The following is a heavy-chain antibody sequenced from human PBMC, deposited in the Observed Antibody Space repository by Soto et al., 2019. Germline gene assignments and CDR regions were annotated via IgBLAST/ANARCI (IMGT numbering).Heavy chain of an antibody. D-gene: IGHD3-22*01. CDR2: IIPIFGTA. CDR1: GGIFSSYA. CDR3: AGVGSGYVWFNEF. Sequence: QEQLVQSGAEVKKPGSSVKVSCKASGGIFSSYAISWVRQAPGQGLEWMGGIIPIFGTANYAQKFQGRVTITADESTNTAYMDLSSLKSEDTAIYYCAGVGSGYVWFNEFWGQGTLVTVSS. V-gene: IGHV1-69*01. J-gene: IGHJ4*02.